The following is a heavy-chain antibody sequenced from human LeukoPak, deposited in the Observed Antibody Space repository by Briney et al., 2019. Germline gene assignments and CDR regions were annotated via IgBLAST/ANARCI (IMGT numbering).Heavy chain of an antibody. V-gene: IGHV4-39*01. CDR3: ARPRGWFGELGYFDY. J-gene: IGHJ4*02. CDR1: GGSLSSSSYY. Sequence: SETLSLTCTVSGGSLSSSSYYWGWIRQPPGKGLEWIGGIYYSGSTYYNPSLKSRVTISVDTSKNQFSLKLSSVTAADTAVYYCARPRGWFGELGYFDYWGQGTLVTVSS. D-gene: IGHD3-10*01. CDR2: IYYSGST.